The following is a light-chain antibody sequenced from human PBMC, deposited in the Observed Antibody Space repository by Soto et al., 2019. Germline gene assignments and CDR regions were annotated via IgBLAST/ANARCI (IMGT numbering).Light chain of an antibody. CDR3: QKYGTSPIT. CDR1: RSIDNS. V-gene: IGKV3-20*01. J-gene: IGKJ5*01. Sequence: EVVLTQSPAILSLSLVERAPLSCRASRSIDNSLAWYQQKPGQAPRLLIYDESSRATGIPDRLSGSGSGADLNLTISRLEPEDSAVYSCQKYGTSPITCGQGTRLEIK. CDR2: DES.